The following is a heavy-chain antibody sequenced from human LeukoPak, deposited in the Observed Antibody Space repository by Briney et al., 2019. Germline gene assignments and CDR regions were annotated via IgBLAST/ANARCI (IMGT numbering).Heavy chain of an antibody. Sequence: SQTLSLTCTVSGGSISSGGYYWSWIRQHPGKGPEWIGYIYYSGSTYYNPSLKSRVTISVDTSKNQFSLKLSSVTAADTAVHYCARRGAAAGYFDYWGQGTLVTVSS. CDR2: IYYSGST. CDR3: ARRGAAAGYFDY. D-gene: IGHD6-13*01. J-gene: IGHJ4*02. V-gene: IGHV4-31*03. CDR1: GGSISSGGYY.